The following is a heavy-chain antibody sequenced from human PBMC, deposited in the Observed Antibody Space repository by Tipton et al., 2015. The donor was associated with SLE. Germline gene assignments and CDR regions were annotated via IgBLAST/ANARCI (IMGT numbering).Heavy chain of an antibody. D-gene: IGHD3-10*02. Sequence: GRFTVSRDNGKNSLYLQMNGLRDEDTAVYYCARVYFRDYVLDYWGQGTLVTVSS. CDR3: ARVYFRDYVLDY. J-gene: IGHJ4*02. V-gene: IGHV3-48*02.